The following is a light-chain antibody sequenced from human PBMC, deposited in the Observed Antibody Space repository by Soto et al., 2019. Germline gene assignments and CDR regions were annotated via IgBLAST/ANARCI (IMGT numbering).Light chain of an antibody. Sequence: QSVLTQSPSVSEAPRQSVTISCSGSSSNIGNNAVNWYQQLPGKAPKLLIYYDDLLPSGVSDRFSGSKSGTSASLAISGLQSEDEADYYCAACDDSLNGPVFGGGTKLTVL. J-gene: IGLJ2*01. CDR3: AACDDSLNGPV. CDR2: YDD. CDR1: SSNIGNNA. V-gene: IGLV1-36*01.